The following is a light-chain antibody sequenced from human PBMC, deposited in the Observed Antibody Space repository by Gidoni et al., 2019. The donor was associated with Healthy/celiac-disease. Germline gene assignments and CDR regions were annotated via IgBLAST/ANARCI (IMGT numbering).Light chain of an antibody. J-gene: IGKJ1*01. CDR2: KAS. CDR1: QSISSW. Sequence: DIQMTQPPSTLSASVGDRGTITCRASQSISSWLAWYQQKPGKAPKLLIYKASSLESGVPSRFSGSGSGTEFTLTISSLQPDDFATYYYQQYNSYPWTFGQGTKVEIK. V-gene: IGKV1-5*03. CDR3: QQYNSYPWT.